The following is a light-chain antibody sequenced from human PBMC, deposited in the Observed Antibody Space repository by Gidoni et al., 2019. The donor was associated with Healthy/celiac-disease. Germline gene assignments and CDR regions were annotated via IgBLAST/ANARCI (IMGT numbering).Light chain of an antibody. CDR3: QQYYSTPCS. J-gene: IGKJ2*04. CDR1: ESVLYSSNNKNY. V-gene: IGKV4-1*01. CDR2: WAS. Sequence: DIVITHSTDSLAVSLGERATINCKYSESVLYSSNNKNYLAWYQQKPGQPPKLLIYWASTRETGVPYRFSGSGSGTDFTLTISSLQAEDVAVYYWQQYYSTPCSFGQGTKLEIK.